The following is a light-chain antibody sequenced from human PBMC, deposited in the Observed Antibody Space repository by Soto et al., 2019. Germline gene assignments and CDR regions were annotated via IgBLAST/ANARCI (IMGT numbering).Light chain of an antibody. V-gene: IGKV1-9*01. J-gene: IGKJ1*01. Sequence: IQLTQSPSSLSASVGDRVTITCRASQGIGSFLAWYQQKPGTAPKLLIYAASTLQSGVPSRFSGSGSGTDFTLIISSLQTDDFATYYCQQLNSYPRTFGQGTKVEIK. CDR3: QQLNSYPRT. CDR1: QGIGSF. CDR2: AAS.